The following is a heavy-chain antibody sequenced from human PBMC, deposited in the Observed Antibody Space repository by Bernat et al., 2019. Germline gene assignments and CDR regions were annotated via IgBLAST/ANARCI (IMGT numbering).Heavy chain of an antibody. V-gene: IGHV3-15*07. CDR1: GSTSSNAW. Sequence: EVQLVESGGGLVKPGGSLRLSCAASGSTSSNAWMNWLLQASGKRLQWVGRINSKTDGGTTDYAETVKGRFTISRDNSKNTLYRQMNSLKTKDTAVYYCTTDKGKYGGSSAVVDNHDAFDIWGQGTMVTVSS. CDR3: TTDKGKYGGSSAVVDNHDAFDI. CDR2: INSKTDGGTT. D-gene: IGHD4-23*01. J-gene: IGHJ3*02.